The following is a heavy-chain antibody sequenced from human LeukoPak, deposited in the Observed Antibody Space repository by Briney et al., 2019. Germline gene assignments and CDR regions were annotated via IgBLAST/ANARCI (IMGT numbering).Heavy chain of an antibody. Sequence: SETLSLTCTVSGGSISSSSYFWGWIRQAPGKGLEWIGNVYYSGTTYYNPSVDTSKNHFSLRLSSVTAADTAVYYCARWTAAGDRALSHDYWGQGTLVTVSS. V-gene: IGHV4-39*02. CDR2: VYYSGTT. CDR1: GGSISSSSYF. CDR3: ARWTAAGDRALSHDY. J-gene: IGHJ4*02. D-gene: IGHD6-13*01.